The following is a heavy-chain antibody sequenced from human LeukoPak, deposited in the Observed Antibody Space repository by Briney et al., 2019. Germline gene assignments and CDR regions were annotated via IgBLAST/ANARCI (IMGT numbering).Heavy chain of an antibody. J-gene: IGHJ4*02. V-gene: IGHV3-21*01. CDR1: GFTFSSYS. CDR2: ISFSSSYI. CDR3: AREGYRDDVPFYY. Sequence: GGSLRLSCAASGFTFSSYSMNWVRQAPGKGLEWVSSISFSSSYIYYAGSVKGRFTISRDNAKNSLYLQMNSLRDEDTAVYYRAREGYRDDVPFYYWGQGPLLTVSS. D-gene: IGHD2-2*01.